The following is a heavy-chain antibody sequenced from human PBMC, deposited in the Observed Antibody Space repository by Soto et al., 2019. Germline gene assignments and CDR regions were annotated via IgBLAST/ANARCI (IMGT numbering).Heavy chain of an antibody. D-gene: IGHD6-13*01. J-gene: IGHJ3*02. CDR2: IFPGDSDT. Sequence: GESLKISCNGSGYNFANYWIGWVRQMPGKGLEWMGMIFPGDSDTKNSPSLQGQITMSVDKSDSSAYLQWRSLKASDTAMYYCAAGYTTGLDAFDIWGQGTMVTV. CDR1: GYNFANYW. CDR3: AAGYTTGLDAFDI. V-gene: IGHV5-51*01.